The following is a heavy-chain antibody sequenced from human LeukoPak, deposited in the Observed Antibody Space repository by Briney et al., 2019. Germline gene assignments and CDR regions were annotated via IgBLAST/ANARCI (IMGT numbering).Heavy chain of an antibody. D-gene: IGHD6-19*01. CDR3: ARDVGTSCWYTFDY. Sequence: SQTLSLTCGISGDSVSSNNGAWNWIRQSPSRGLEWLGRTYYRSKWYNDYAGSMKGRITIGPDTSKNQFSLQLNSVTPEDTAVYYCARDVGTSCWYTFDYWGQGTLVTVSS. CDR1: GDSVSSNNGA. V-gene: IGHV6-1*01. CDR2: TYYRSKWYN. J-gene: IGHJ4*02.